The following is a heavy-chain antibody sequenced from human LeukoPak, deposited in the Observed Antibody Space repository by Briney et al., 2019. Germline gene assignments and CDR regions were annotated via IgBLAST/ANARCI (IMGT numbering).Heavy chain of an antibody. V-gene: IGHV3-53*01. CDR2: LYSGSDT. CDR1: GFTVSTNY. CDR3: ARVGDHFHWFLDL. Sequence: GGSLTLSCAASGFTVSTNYMNWVRQAPAKGLEWVSILYSGSDTYYADSVKGRFTISRDNSRNILFLHMNSLKAEDTAIYYCARVGDHFHWFLDLWGRGTLVAVSS. D-gene: IGHD2-21*01. J-gene: IGHJ2*01.